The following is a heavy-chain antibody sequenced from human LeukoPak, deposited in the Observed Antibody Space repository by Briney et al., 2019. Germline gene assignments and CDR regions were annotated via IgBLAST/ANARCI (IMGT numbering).Heavy chain of an antibody. CDR3: ARLYPLCSGGSCYLAEYNWFDP. J-gene: IGHJ5*02. V-gene: IGHV5-51*01. CDR1: GYSFTSYW. Sequence: GESLKISCKGSGYSFTSYWIGWVRQMPGKGLEWMGIIYPGDSDTRYGPSFQGQVTISADKSISTAYLQWSSLKASDTAMYYCARLYPLCSGGSCYLAEYNWFDPWGQGTLVTVSS. CDR2: IYPGDSDT. D-gene: IGHD2-15*01.